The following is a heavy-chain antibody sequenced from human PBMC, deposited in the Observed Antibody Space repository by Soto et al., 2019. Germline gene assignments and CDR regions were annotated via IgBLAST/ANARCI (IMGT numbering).Heavy chain of an antibody. Sequence: SSLNVSRKTSGGTFSSYASSWGRQAPGQGLEWMGGIIPIFGTANYAQKFQGRVTITADESTSTAYMELSSLRSEDTAVYYCARELGSGWSPGLDYWGQGTLVTVSS. CDR2: IIPIFGTA. CDR3: ARELGSGWSPGLDY. CDR1: GGTFSSYA. D-gene: IGHD6-19*01. V-gene: IGHV1-69*13. J-gene: IGHJ4*02.